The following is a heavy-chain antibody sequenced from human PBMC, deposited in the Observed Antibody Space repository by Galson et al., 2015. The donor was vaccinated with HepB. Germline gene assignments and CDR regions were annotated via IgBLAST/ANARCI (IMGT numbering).Heavy chain of an antibody. D-gene: IGHD2-15*01. CDR3: ARGYCSGGSCSLRRHYFDY. Sequence: SVKVSCKASGYTSTSYDINWVRQATGQGLEWMGWMNPNSGNTGYAQKFQGRVTMTRNTSISTAYMELSSLRSEDTAVYYCARGYCSGGSCSLRRHYFDYWGQGTLVTVSS. CDR1: GYTSTSYD. J-gene: IGHJ4*02. CDR2: MNPNSGNT. V-gene: IGHV1-8*01.